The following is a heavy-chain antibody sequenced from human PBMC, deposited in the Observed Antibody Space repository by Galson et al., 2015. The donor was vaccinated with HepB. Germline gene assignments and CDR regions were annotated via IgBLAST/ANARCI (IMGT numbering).Heavy chain of an antibody. D-gene: IGHD6-6*01. J-gene: IGHJ4*02. V-gene: IGHV3-9*01. CDR3: AKALEYSSSGPIDY. CDR2: ISWNSGSI. CDR1: GFTFDDYA. Sequence: SLRLSCAASGFTFDDYAMHWVRQAPGKGLEWVSGISWNSGSIGYADSVKGRFTISRDNAKNSLYLQMNSLRAEDTALYYCAKALEYSSSGPIDYWGQGTLVTVSS.